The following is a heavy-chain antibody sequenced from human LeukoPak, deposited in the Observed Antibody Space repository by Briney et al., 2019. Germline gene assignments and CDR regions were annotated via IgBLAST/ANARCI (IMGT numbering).Heavy chain of an antibody. CDR1: GGSISSYY. D-gene: IGHD3-10*01. J-gene: IGHJ3*02. Sequence: SSETLSLTCTVSGGSISSYYWSWIRQPAGKGLEWIGRIYTSGSTNYNPSLKSRVTISVDTSKNQFSLKLTSVTAADTAVYYCAGHGSGPDDRDAFAIWGQGTMVTVSS. CDR2: IYTSGST. CDR3: AGHGSGPDDRDAFAI. V-gene: IGHV4-4*07.